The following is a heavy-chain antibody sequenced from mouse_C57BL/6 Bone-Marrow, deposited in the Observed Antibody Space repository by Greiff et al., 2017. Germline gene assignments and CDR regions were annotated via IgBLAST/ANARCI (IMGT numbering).Heavy chain of an antibody. CDR3: TVGCGYFDV. J-gene: IGHJ1*03. CDR2: IRLKSDYYAT. D-gene: IGHD4-1*01. V-gene: IGHV6-3*01. CDR1: GFTFSNYW. Sequence: EVQVVESGGGLVQPGGSMKLSCVASGFTFSNYWMNWVRQSPEKGLEWVAQIRLKSDYYATNYAEDVKGRFTISRDDSKSSVYLQMNNLRAEDTGIYYCTVGCGYFDVWGTWTTVTVSS.